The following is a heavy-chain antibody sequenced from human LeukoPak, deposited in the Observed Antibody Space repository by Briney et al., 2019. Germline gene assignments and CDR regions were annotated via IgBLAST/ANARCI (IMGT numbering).Heavy chain of an antibody. CDR1: GFTFSSYG. V-gene: IGHV3-23*01. J-gene: IGHJ4*02. CDR3: ARGVRAVTTNYFDY. Sequence: GGSLRLSCAASGFTFSSYGMSWVRQAPGKGLEWVSAISGSGGSTYYADSVKGRFTISRDDPHNTLYLQMNSLRAEDTAVYYCARGVRAVTTNYFDYWGQGTLVTVSS. CDR2: ISGSGGST. D-gene: IGHD4-11*01.